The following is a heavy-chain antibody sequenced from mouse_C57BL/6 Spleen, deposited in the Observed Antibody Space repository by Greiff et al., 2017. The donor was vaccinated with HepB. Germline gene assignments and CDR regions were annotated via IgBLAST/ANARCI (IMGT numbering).Heavy chain of an antibody. CDR2: INPSTGGT. V-gene: IGHV1-42*01. J-gene: IGHJ2*01. D-gene: IGHD1-1*01. CDR1: GYSFTGYY. CDR3: ARERYRTVGGLDY. Sequence: EVQLQQSGPELVKPGASVKISCKASGYSFTGYYMNWVKQSPEKSLEWIGEINPSTGGTTYNQKFKAKATLTVDKSSSTAYMQLKSLTSEDSAVYYCARERYRTVGGLDYWGQGTTLTVSS.